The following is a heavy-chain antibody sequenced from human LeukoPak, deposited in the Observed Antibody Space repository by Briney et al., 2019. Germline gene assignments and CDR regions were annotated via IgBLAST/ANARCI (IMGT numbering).Heavy chain of an antibody. CDR2: INDRGST. J-gene: IGHJ6*02. Sequence: APETLSLTCTVSGDSVRSYYWSRIRQPPGQGLEWLGHINDRGSTNYNPSLQGRVTISIDTSKNQFSLKVNSVTAADTAVYYCVRDSRYGSGWFEDGLDFWGQGTTVTVSS. V-gene: IGHV4-59*02. D-gene: IGHD6-13*01. CDR1: GDSVRSYY. CDR3: VRDSRYGSGWFEDGLDF.